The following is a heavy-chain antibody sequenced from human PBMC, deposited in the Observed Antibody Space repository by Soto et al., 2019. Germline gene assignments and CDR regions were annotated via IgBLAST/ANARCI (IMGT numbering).Heavy chain of an antibody. CDR3: AREGERGYSYGSLEY. CDR1: GYTFTSYY. V-gene: IGHV1-46*01. J-gene: IGHJ4*02. D-gene: IGHD5-18*01. Sequence: QVQLVQSGAEVKKPGASVKASCKASGYTFTSYYMHWVRQAPGQGLGWMGIINPSGGSTSYAQKFEGRGARARDTATSTGYMVLSSLRSEETAVYYCAREGERGYSYGSLEYWGQGTVVTVSS. CDR2: INPSGGST.